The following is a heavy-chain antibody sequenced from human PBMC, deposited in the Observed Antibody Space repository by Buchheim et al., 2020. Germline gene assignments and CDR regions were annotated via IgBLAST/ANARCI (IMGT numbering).Heavy chain of an antibody. J-gene: IGHJ6*02. CDR2: ISYDGSSK. V-gene: IGHV3-30*18. CDR3: AKAFSYDFWSGYLPGMDV. Sequence: QVQLVESGGGVVQPGRSLRLSCAASGFTFSRHGMHWVRQAPGKGLEWVAVISYDGSSKYYGDSVKGRFTISRDNSKHTLYVQMNSLRPEDTAVYYCAKAFSYDFWSGYLPGMDVWGLGTT. D-gene: IGHD3-3*01. CDR1: GFTFSRHG.